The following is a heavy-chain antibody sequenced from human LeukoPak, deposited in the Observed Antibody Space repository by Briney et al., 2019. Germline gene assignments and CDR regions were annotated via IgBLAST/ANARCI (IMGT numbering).Heavy chain of an antibody. D-gene: IGHD1-1*01. CDR1: GYTFTGYY. CDR3: ARDSGTVSWFDP. CDR2: INPNSGGT. J-gene: IGHJ5*02. V-gene: IGHV1-2*02. Sequence: GASVKVSCKASGYTFTGYYMHWVRQAPGQGPEWMGWINPNSGGTNYAQKFQGRVTMTRDTSISTAYMELSRLRSDDTAVYYCARDSGTVSWFDPWGQGTLVTVSS.